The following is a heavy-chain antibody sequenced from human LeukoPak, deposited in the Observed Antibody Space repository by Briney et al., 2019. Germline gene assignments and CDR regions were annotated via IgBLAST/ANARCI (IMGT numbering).Heavy chain of an antibody. CDR1: GFMFSSNW. Sequence: GGSLRLSCAASGFMFSSNWMSWVRLAPGKGLEWVANIKEDGTETYYVDSVKGRFTISRDNAKNSLYLQMNSLRAEDTAVYYCASVGYCSSTSCYQLKDYYGMDVWGQGTTVTVSS. V-gene: IGHV3-7*03. CDR2: IKEDGTET. CDR3: ASVGYCSSTSCYQLKDYYGMDV. D-gene: IGHD2-2*01. J-gene: IGHJ6*02.